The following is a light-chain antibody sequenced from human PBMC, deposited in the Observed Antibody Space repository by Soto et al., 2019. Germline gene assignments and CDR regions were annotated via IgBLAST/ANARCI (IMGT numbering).Light chain of an antibody. V-gene: IGKV3-20*01. CDR2: GVS. CDR1: QSVSGSD. CDR3: HQYGISPPT. Sequence: TQSPSTLSLSPGERATLSCRASQSVSGSDLAWYQQKPGQAPRLLISGVSNRATGTPDRFSGSGSGTDFTLTISSLEPEDFAVFYCHQYGISPPTFGPGTKVEI. J-gene: IGKJ1*01.